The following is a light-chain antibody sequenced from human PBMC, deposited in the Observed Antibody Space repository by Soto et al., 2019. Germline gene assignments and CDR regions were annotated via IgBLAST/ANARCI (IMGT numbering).Light chain of an antibody. Sequence: IVLTQSPGTLSLSPGERATLSCRASQSVSSAFFAWYQQKPGQPLRLLIYAAASRATGIPDRFSGSGSATDFTLTISRLEPEEFEVYYYQQYGDSPPTFGRGTKVEIK. V-gene: IGKV3-20*01. J-gene: IGKJ2*01. CDR1: QSVSSAF. CDR3: QQYGDSPPT. CDR2: AAA.